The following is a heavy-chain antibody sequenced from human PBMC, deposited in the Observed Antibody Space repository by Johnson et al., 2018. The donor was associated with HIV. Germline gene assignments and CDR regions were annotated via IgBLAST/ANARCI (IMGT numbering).Heavy chain of an antibody. CDR1: AFTFSRYA. CDR2: IRYDGSNK. Sequence: QVQLVESGGGVVQPGRSLRLSCAASAFTFSRYAMHWVRQAPGKGLEWVAFIRYDGSNKYYADSVKGRFTISRDDSKSIAYLQMNSLKTEDTAVYYCTREAPITMVQGVTASPFDIWGQGTMVTVSS. D-gene: IGHD3-10*01. CDR3: TREAPITMVQGVTASPFDI. V-gene: IGHV3-33*08. J-gene: IGHJ3*02.